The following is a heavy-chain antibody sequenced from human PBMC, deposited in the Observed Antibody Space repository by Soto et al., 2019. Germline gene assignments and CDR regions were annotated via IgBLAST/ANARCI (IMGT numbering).Heavy chain of an antibody. CDR2: ISPNSGGT. CDR3: ARSDPGIAAAGYYYYGMDV. D-gene: IGHD6-13*01. Sequence: GASVKVSCKASGYTFTGYYMHWVRQAPGQGLEWMGWISPNSGGTNYAQKFQGWVTMTRDTSISTAYMELSRLRSDDTAVYYCARSDPGIAAAGYYYYGMDVWGQGTTVTVSS. CDR1: GYTFTGYY. J-gene: IGHJ6*02. V-gene: IGHV1-2*04.